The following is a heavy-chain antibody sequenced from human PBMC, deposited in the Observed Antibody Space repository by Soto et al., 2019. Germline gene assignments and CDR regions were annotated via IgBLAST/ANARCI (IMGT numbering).Heavy chain of an antibody. J-gene: IGHJ4*02. CDR1: GFTFSSYS. Sequence: PWGSLRLSCAASGFTFSSYSMNWVRQAPGKGLEWVSSISSSSSYIYYADSVKGRFTISRDNAKNSQYLQMNSLRAEDTAVYYCASGGYSSGWNRYFDYWGQGTLVTVSS. CDR3: ASGGYSSGWNRYFDY. D-gene: IGHD6-19*01. CDR2: ISSSSSYI. V-gene: IGHV3-21*01.